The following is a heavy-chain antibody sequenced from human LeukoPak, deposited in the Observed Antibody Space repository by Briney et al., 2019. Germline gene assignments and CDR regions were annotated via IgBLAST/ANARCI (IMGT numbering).Heavy chain of an antibody. CDR2: MNPNSGNT. CDR3: ARGHYYDSSGYYNWFDP. CDR1: GYTFTSYD. J-gene: IGHJ5*02. Sequence: ASVKVSCKASGYTFTSYDINWVRQATGQGLEWMGWMNPNSGNTGYAQKFQGRVTITRNTSISTAYMELSSLRSEDTAVYYCARGHYYDSSGYYNWFDPWGQGTLVTVSS. V-gene: IGHV1-8*03. D-gene: IGHD3-22*01.